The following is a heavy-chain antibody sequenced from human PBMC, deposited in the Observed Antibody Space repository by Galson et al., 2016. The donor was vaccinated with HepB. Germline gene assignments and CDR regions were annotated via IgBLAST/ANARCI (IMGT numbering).Heavy chain of an antibody. CDR2: ISSNGGST. D-gene: IGHD6-19*01. CDR1: GFSFSSYA. V-gene: IGHV3-64*01. CDR3: ASGSGWRLVLGLGY. Sequence: SLRLSCAASGFSFSSYAMHWVRQAPGKGLEYVSGISSNGGSTYYANSVKGRFTISRDDSKNTLYLHMGSRSAEDMPLYYCASGSGWRLVLGLGYWGQGIL. J-gene: IGHJ4*02.